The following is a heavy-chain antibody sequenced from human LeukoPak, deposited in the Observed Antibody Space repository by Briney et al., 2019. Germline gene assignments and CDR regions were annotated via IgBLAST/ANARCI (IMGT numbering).Heavy chain of an antibody. CDR2: VHLDGRT. J-gene: IGHJ4*02. Sequence: PSETLSLTCGVSGGSVSSTNWWTWIRQPPGKGLEWIGEVHLDGRTNFNPSLKSRLTMSVDLSENHVSLKLTSVTAADTAVFYCAREGGFYRPLDYSGQGTLVTVSS. V-gene: IGHV4-4*02. D-gene: IGHD6-25*01. CDR3: AREGGFYRPLDY. CDR1: GGSVSSTNW.